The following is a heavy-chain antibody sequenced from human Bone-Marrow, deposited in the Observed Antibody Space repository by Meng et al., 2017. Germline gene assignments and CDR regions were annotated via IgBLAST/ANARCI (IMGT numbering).Heavy chain of an antibody. D-gene: IGHD4-11*01. V-gene: IGHV4-34*01. CDR1: GGSFSDYY. Sequence: VQLLQWGAGLLQPSETLSLTCVVSGGSFSDYYWSWIRQPPGKGLEWIGEINHSGSTNYNPSLESRATISVDTSQNNLSLKLSSATAADSAVYYCARGPTTMAHDFDYWGQGTLVTVSS. CDR2: INHSGST. J-gene: IGHJ4*02. CDR3: ARGPTTMAHDFDY.